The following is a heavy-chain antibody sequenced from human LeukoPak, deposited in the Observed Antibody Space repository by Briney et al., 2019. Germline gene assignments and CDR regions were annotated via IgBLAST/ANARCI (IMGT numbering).Heavy chain of an antibody. D-gene: IGHD4-17*01. CDR2: ISGSGGST. V-gene: IGHV3-23*01. CDR3: AKGRDYGGYQYYFDY. CDR1: GFTFSSYA. Sequence: GGSLRLSCAASGFTFSSYAMSWVRQAPGKGLEWVSAISGSGGSTYYTDPVKGRSTISRDNSKNTLYLQMNSLRAEDTAVYYCAKGRDYGGYQYYFDYWGQGTLVTVSS. J-gene: IGHJ4*02.